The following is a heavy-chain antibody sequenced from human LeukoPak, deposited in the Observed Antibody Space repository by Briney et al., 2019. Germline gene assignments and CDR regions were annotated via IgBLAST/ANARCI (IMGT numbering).Heavy chain of an antibody. CDR1: GFTFSSYA. D-gene: IGHD2-2*01. V-gene: IGHV3-30-3*01. J-gene: IGHJ6*03. CDR2: ISYDGSNK. CDR3: ARKGRGSTGGYYYYMDV. Sequence: GRSLRLSCAASGFTFSSYAMHWVRQAPGKGLEWVAVISYDGSNKYYADSVKGRFTISRDNSKNTLYLQMNSLRAEDTAVYYCARKGRGSTGGYYYYMDVWGKGTTVTVSS.